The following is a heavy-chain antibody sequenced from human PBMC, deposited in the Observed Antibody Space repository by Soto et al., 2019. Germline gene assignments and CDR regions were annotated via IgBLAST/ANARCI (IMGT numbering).Heavy chain of an antibody. CDR1: GFTFSSYA. D-gene: IGHD3-3*01. CDR2: ISGSGGST. CDR3: AKEGRYDFWSGYSSEFDY. J-gene: IGHJ4*02. V-gene: IGHV3-23*01. Sequence: EVQLLESGGGLVQPGGSLRLSCAASGFTFSSYAMSWVRQAPGKGLEWVSAISGSGGSTYYADSVKGRFTISRDNSKNTLDLQMNSLRAEDTAVYYCAKEGRYDFWSGYSSEFDYWGQGTLVTVCS.